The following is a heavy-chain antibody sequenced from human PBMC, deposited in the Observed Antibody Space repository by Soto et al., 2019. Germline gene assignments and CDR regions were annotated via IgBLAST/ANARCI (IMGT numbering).Heavy chain of an antibody. D-gene: IGHD3-3*02. Sequence: EVHLVESGGGLVQPGGSLRLSCAASGFTFSTYWMHWVRQAPGKGLVWLSRINADGTTTTYADSVKGRFTISRDNAKNTLYLQMNSLRAEDTAVYFCATVATHSYNWVDPWGQGTLVTISS. J-gene: IGHJ5*02. CDR2: INADGTTT. CDR1: GFTFSTYW. V-gene: IGHV3-74*01. CDR3: ATVATHSYNWVDP.